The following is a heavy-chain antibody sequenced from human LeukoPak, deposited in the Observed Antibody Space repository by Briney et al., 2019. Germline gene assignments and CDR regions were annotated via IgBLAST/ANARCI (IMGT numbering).Heavy chain of an antibody. D-gene: IGHD6-13*01. CDR1: GDSVSSNSAA. V-gene: IGHV6-1*01. CDR2: TYYRSKWYN. CDR3: ARGLLAAAGRVFDY. Sequence: SQTLSLTCAISGDSVSSNSAAWNWIRQSPSRGLEWLGRTYYRSKWYNDYAVSVKSRITINPDTSKNQFSLKLSSVTAADTAVYYCARGLLAAAGRVFDYWGQGTLVTVSS. J-gene: IGHJ4*02.